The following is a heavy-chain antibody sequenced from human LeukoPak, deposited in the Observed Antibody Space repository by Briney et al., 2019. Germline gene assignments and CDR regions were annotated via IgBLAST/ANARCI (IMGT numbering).Heavy chain of an antibody. Sequence: GGSLRLSCAASGFPFSSYSMNWVRQAPGKGLGWVSSISSSSSYIYYADSVKGRFTISRDNAKNSLYLQMNSLRAEDTAVYYCARVLYYYDSSGYNWFDPWGQGTLVTVSS. CDR1: GFPFSSYS. J-gene: IGHJ5*02. V-gene: IGHV3-21*01. CDR2: ISSSSSYI. CDR3: ARVLYYYDSSGYNWFDP. D-gene: IGHD3-22*01.